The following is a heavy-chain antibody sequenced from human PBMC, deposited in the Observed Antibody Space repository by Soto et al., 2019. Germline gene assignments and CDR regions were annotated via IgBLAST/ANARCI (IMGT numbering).Heavy chain of an antibody. CDR1: GASISSYF. CDR2: ISTSGTT. Sequence: SETLSLTCTVSGASISSYFWTWIRQPAGKGLDWIGRISTSGTTNYNPSLKSRVTMSVDTSKNHFSLNLTSVTAADTAVYYCAREAGPDRWFDPWGQGTLVTVS. J-gene: IGHJ5*02. V-gene: IGHV4-4*07. CDR3: AREAGPDRWFDP. D-gene: IGHD6-19*01.